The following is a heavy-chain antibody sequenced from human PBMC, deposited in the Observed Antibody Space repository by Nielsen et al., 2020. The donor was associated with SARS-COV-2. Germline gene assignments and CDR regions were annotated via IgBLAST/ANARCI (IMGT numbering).Heavy chain of an antibody. J-gene: IGHJ4*02. D-gene: IGHD3-3*01. V-gene: IGHV4-30-4*07. CDR2: VYTDGGT. CDR1: VEPLSSGSYS. CDR3: VRAPATIFGVLIRLEA. Sequence: SETLSLTCAVSVEPLSSGSYSWSWIRQAPGKTLEWIGYVYTDGGTNSNPSLKGRATTSLDTSKNQFSLRMTSVTAADTAVYYCVRAPATIFGVLIRLEAWGPGALVTVSS.